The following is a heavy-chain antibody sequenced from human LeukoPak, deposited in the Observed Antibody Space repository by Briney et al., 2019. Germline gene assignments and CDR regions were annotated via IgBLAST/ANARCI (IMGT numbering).Heavy chain of an antibody. CDR1: GYTFTDYT. CDR3: SRDSCIAAAYPWFDP. J-gene: IGHJ5*02. CDR2: INSAYSNT. V-gene: IGHV1-3*01. Sequence: GASVKVSCKASGYTFTDYTIHWVRQAPGQRLEWMGWINSAYSNTKYSQKFQGRVTITSDTSPSTAYMEVRSLTSEDTAIYYCSRDSCIAAAYPWFDPWGQGTLVSVSS. D-gene: IGHD6-13*01.